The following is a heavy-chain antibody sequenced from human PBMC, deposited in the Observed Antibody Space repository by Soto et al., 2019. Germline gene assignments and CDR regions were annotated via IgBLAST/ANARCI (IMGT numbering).Heavy chain of an antibody. CDR1: GFTFRNYD. Sequence: VQLVESGGGLVQPGGSLRLSCEASGFTFRNYDMHWVRQGTGKGLEWVSGISAAGDPDYADSVEGRFTISRENAQKSFLLQMNSLRGGDMAVYYCARTDRDFYGLDVWGQGTTVIVSS. V-gene: IGHV3-13*05. CDR2: ISAAGDP. CDR3: ARTDRDFYGLDV. J-gene: IGHJ6*02.